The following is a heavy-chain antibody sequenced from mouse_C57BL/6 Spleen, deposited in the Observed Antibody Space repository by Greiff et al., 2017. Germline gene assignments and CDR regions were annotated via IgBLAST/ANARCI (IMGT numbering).Heavy chain of an antibody. V-gene: IGHV1-5*01. J-gene: IGHJ2*01. CDR3: TREGDYFDY. CDR2: IYPGNSDT. Sequence: VHVKQSGTVLARPGASVKMSCKTSGYTFTSYWMHWVKQRPGQGLEWIGAIYPGNSDTSYNQKFKGTAKLTAVTSASTAYMELSSLTNEDSAVYYCTREGDYFDYWGQGTTLTVSS. CDR1: GYTFTSYW.